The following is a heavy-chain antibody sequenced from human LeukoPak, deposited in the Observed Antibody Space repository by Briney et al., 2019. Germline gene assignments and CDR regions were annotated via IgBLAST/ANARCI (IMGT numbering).Heavy chain of an antibody. V-gene: IGHV4-30-4*01. CDR3: ARISGTNLYFDY. D-gene: IGHD2-15*01. CDR1: GGSISSGDYY. CDR2: IYYTGST. J-gene: IGHJ4*02. Sequence: SQTLSLTCTVSGGSISSGDYYWSWIRQPPGKGLEWIGYIYYTGSTSFNPALKSRVTISLDSSKNQFSLKLSSVTAADTAVYYCARISGTNLYFDYWGQGTLVTVSS.